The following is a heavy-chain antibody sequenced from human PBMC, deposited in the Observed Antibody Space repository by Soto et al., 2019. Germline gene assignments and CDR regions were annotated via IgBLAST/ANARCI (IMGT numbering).Heavy chain of an antibody. Sequence: VSLTCTVSGGSISSYYWSWIRQPPGKGLEWIGYIYYSGSTNYNPSLKSRVTISVDTSKNQFSLKLSSVTAADTAVYYCARLTTVTHKIKYFDYWGQGTLVTVSS. CDR1: GGSISSYY. CDR3: ARLTTVTHKIKYFDY. D-gene: IGHD4-17*01. V-gene: IGHV4-59*01. J-gene: IGHJ4*02. CDR2: IYYSGST.